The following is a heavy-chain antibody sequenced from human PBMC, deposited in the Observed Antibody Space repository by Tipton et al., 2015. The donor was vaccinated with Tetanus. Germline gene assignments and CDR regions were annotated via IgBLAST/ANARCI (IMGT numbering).Heavy chain of an antibody. Sequence: QVQLVQSGAEVKKPGSSVKVSCKVSGSTFSSYAISWVRQAPGQGLEWMGGIIPLFRTKNYAQKFQGRVTITADESTNTAYMELSSLRSDDTAVYYCARVVRGSGSHIRAVDYWGQGTLVTVSS. CDR3: ARVVRGSGSHIRAVDY. J-gene: IGHJ4*02. D-gene: IGHD3-10*01. V-gene: IGHV1-69*01. CDR1: GSTFSSYA. CDR2: IIPLFRTK.